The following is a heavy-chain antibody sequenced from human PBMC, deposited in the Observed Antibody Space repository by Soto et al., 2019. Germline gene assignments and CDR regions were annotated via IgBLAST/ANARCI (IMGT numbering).Heavy chain of an antibody. V-gene: IGHV4-39*01. CDR3: VRHADRGANFVYGFDI. Sequence: SDTLSLTCPVSGGSISRNSHLWGWIRQPPGKGLEWIGSMLYDGTTYYNPSLKSRLTISVDTSKNQVSLILSSVTAADTAVYYCVRHADRGANFVYGFDIWGQGTKVTVSS. CDR1: GGSISRNSHL. J-gene: IGHJ3*02. CDR2: MLYDGTT. D-gene: IGHD7-27*01.